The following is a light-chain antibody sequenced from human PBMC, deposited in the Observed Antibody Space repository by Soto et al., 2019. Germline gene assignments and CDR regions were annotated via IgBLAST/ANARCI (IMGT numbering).Light chain of an antibody. J-gene: IGKJ1*01. Sequence: DIQMTQSPSTLSGSVGARVTITGRASQTISSWLAWYQQKPGKAPKLLIYKASTLKSGVPSRFSGSGSGTEFTLTISSLQPDDFATYYCQHYNSYSEAFGQGTKVDIK. CDR1: QTISSW. V-gene: IGKV1-5*03. CDR3: QHYNSYSEA. CDR2: KAS.